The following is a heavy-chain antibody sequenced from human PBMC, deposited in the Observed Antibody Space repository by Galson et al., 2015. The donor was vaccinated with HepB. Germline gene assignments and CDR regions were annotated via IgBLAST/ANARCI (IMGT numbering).Heavy chain of an antibody. CDR3: ARGSAAGTWGYGMDV. Sequence: LRLSCAASGFTFSSYPMHWVRQAPGKGPEWVAVISYDGSIDYYADSVKGRFTISRDNPKNTVYLQMSSLRPEETAVYYCARGSAAGTWGYGMDVWGQGTTVSVSS. CDR2: ISYDGSID. V-gene: IGHV3-30*04. J-gene: IGHJ6*02. D-gene: IGHD6-13*01. CDR1: GFTFSSYP.